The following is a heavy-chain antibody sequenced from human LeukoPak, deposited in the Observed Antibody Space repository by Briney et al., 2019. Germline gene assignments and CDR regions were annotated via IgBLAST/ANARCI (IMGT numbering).Heavy chain of an antibody. V-gene: IGHV4-59*01. Sequence: PSETLSLTCTVSGGSISSYYWSWIRQPPGKGLEWIGYIYYSGSTNYNPSLKSRVTISVDTSKNQFSLKLSSVTAADTAVYYCAGFVGYCSGGSCYYFDYWGQGTLVTVSS. D-gene: IGHD2-15*01. J-gene: IGHJ4*02. CDR3: AGFVGYCSGGSCYYFDY. CDR1: GGSISSYY. CDR2: IYYSGST.